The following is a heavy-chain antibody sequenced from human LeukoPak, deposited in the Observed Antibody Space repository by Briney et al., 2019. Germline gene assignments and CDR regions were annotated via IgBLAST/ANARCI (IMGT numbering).Heavy chain of an antibody. Sequence: SETLSLTCTVSGGSICSYYWSWIRQPPGKGLEWIGYIYYSGSTNYNPSLKSRVTISVDTSKNQFSLKLSSVTAADTAVYYCARHRLGYCSSTSCYGFDPWGQGTLVTVSS. CDR3: ARHRLGYCSSTSCYGFDP. V-gene: IGHV4-59*08. D-gene: IGHD2-2*01. CDR2: IYYSGST. J-gene: IGHJ5*02. CDR1: GGSICSYY.